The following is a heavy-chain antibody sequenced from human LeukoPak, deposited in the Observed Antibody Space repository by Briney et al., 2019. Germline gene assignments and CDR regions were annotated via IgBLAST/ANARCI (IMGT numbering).Heavy chain of an antibody. CDR3: AGNYYGSGSYYSEDRY. CDR1: GGSISSGSYY. V-gene: IGHV4-61*02. CDR2: IYTSGST. D-gene: IGHD3-10*01. Sequence: PSQTLSLTCTASGGSISSGSYYWSWIRQPAGKGLEWIGRIYTSGSTNYNPSLKSRVTISVDTSKNQFSLKLSSVTAADTAVYYCAGNYYGSGSYYSEDRYWGQGTLVTVSS. J-gene: IGHJ4*02.